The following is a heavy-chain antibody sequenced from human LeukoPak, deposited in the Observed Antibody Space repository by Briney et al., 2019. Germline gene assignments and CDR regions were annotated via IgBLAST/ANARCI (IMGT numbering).Heavy chain of an antibody. D-gene: IGHD6-13*01. J-gene: IGHJ4*01. Sequence: TGGSLRLSCAASGFTFSSYSINWVRQAPGKGLEWVSSIDSSTSHIYYADSVKGRFTISRDNAKNSLYLQMNSLRAEDTAVYYCASQIRGGSSWEFPVRDWGQEPWSPSPQ. CDR2: IDSSTSHI. CDR1: GFTFSSYS. V-gene: IGHV3-21*01. CDR3: ASQIRGGSSWEFPVRD.